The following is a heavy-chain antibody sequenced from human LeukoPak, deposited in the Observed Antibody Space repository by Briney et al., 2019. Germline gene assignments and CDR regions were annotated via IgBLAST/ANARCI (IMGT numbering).Heavy chain of an antibody. V-gene: IGHV3-7*01. CDR2: INQDGSEK. CDR1: GFTFSSHW. J-gene: IGHJ4*02. Sequence: GGSLRLSCVASGFTFSSHWMTWVRQAPGKGLEWVATINQDGSEKYYVDSVKGRFTISRDNAKNSLYLQKNSLRAEDTAVYYCARDHVTPGLLFDYWGQGNLVTVSS. CDR3: ARDHVTPGLLFDY. D-gene: IGHD2-21*01.